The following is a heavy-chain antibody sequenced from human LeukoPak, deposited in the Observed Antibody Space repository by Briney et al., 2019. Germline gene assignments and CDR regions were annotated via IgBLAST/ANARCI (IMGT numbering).Heavy chain of an antibody. Sequence: SVKVSCKASGGTFSSYAISWVRQAPGQGLEWMGGIIPIFGTANYAQKFQGRVTITTDESTSTAYMELSSLRSEDTAVYYCARSPLGYCSGGSSHSGAFDIWGQGTMVTVSS. V-gene: IGHV1-69*05. D-gene: IGHD2-15*01. CDR2: IIPIFGTA. J-gene: IGHJ3*02. CDR1: GGTFSSYA. CDR3: ARSPLGYCSGGSSHSGAFDI.